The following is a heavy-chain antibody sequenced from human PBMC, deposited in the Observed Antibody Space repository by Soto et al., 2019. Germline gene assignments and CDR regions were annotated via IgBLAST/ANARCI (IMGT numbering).Heavy chain of an antibody. CDR2: ISGSGGST. J-gene: IGHJ4*02. CDR3: AKDSTMVRGVILDSVAH. V-gene: IGHV3-23*01. CDR1: GFTFSSYA. D-gene: IGHD3-10*01. Sequence: EVQLLESGGGLVQPGGSLRLSCAASGFTFSSYAMSWVRQAPGKGLEWVSVISGSGGSTYYADSVKGRFTISRDNSMNTLYLQMNSLRAEDTAVYYCAKDSTMVRGVILDSVAHWGQGTLVSVSS.